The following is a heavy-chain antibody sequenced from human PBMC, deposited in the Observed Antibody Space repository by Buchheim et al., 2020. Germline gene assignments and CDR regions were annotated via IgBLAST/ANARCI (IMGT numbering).Heavy chain of an antibody. D-gene: IGHD3-16*02. CDR2: IYYSGST. V-gene: IGHV4-30-4*01. CDR1: GGSISSGDYY. J-gene: IGHJ4*02. CDR3: ARALHYDYVWGSYRPSPLGY. Sequence: QVQLQESGPGLVKPSQTLSLTCTVSGGSISSGDYYWSWIRQPPGKGLEWIGYIYYSGSTYYNPSLTSRVTIAVDTSKNQFSLKLSSVTAADTAVYYCARALHYDYVWGSYRPSPLGYWGQGTL.